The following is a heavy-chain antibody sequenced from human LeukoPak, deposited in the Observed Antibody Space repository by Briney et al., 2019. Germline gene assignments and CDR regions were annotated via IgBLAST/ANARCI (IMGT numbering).Heavy chain of an antibody. CDR2: IYHRGNT. J-gene: IGHJ3*02. D-gene: IGHD3-22*01. CDR1: GGSISSSDW. V-gene: IGHV4-4*02. CDR3: ASLKNSYDSSGYLVTDAFDI. Sequence: SETLSLTCAVSGGSISSSDWWNWVRQTPGKGLEWNGEIYHRGNTHYNPSLKSRVTMSVDTSTNQFSLRVNSVTAADTAVYYCASLKNSYDSSGYLVTDAFDIWGQGTMVTVSS.